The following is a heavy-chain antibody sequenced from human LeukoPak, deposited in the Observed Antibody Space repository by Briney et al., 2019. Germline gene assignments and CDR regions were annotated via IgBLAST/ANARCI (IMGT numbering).Heavy chain of an antibody. Sequence: PGGSLRLSCAASGFTFNSYALTWVRQAPGKGLEWVSGISASGGMTHYADSVKGRFTISSDNSKKTVYLQMNSLRAEDTALYYCARDCSPTRLNAFDIWGRGTMVTVSS. J-gene: IGHJ3*02. D-gene: IGHD2-15*01. CDR2: ISASGGMT. CDR3: ARDCSPTRLNAFDI. CDR1: GFTFNSYA. V-gene: IGHV3-23*01.